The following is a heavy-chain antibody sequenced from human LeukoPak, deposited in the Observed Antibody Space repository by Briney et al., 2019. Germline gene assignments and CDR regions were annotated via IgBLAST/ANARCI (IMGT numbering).Heavy chain of an antibody. J-gene: IGHJ4*02. CDR3: AKAEGKNPTGGRWLD. CDR1: GFTFSTYA. Sequence: GGSLRLSRAASGFTFSTYAMTWVRQAPGKGLESVSVISGSGGYTYYADSVKGRFTISRDNSKNTLYLQMNSLRAEDTAIYYCAKAEGKNPTGGRWLDWGQGTLVTVSS. D-gene: IGHD6-19*01. CDR2: ISGSGGYT. V-gene: IGHV3-23*01.